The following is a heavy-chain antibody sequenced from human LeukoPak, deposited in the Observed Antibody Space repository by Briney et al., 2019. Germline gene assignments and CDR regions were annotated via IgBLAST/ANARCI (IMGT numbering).Heavy chain of an antibody. CDR3: AKIIRDSSWFGQLGY. CDR1: GFTFSTSA. CDR2: ISGYTGTT. Sequence: GGSLRLSCAASGFTFSTSAMSWIRQAPGKGLEWVSDISGYTGTTYYADSVKGRFTISRDNSKNTLYLQMNSLRAEDTAVYYCAKIIRDSSWFGQLGYWGQGTLVTVSS. J-gene: IGHJ4*02. V-gene: IGHV3-23*01. D-gene: IGHD6-13*01.